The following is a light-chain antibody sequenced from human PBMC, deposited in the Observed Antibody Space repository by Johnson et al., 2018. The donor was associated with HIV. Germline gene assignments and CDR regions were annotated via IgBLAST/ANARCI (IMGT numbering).Light chain of an antibody. Sequence: QSVLTQPPSVSAAPGQKVTISCSGTKSNIGNNYVSWYQQFPGTAPKLLIYENNKRPSGIPDRFSGSKSATSATLGIPGLQPGDEADYYCGIWHSSLSAGGVFGTGTKVTVL. CDR1: KSNIGNNY. V-gene: IGLV1-51*02. J-gene: IGLJ1*01. CDR3: GIWHSSLSAGGV. CDR2: ENN.